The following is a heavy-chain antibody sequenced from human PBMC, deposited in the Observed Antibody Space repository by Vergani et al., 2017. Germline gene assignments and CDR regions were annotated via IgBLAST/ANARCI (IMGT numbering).Heavy chain of an antibody. D-gene: IGHD5-24*01. CDR3: ARDGYEYGYNLKYYYYGMDV. Sequence: QVQLVQSGAEVKKPGSSVKASCKASGGTFSSYTISWVRQAPGQGLEWMGRIIPILGIANYAQKFQGRVTITADKSTSTAYMELSSLRSEDTAVYYCARDGYEYGYNLKYYYYGMDVWGQGTTVTVSS. CDR2: IIPILGIA. V-gene: IGHV1-69*08. J-gene: IGHJ6*02. CDR1: GGTFSSYT.